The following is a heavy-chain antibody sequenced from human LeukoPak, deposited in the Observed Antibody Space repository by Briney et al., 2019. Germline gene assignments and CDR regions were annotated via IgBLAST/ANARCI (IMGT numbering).Heavy chain of an antibody. J-gene: IGHJ4*02. CDR3: ANLITGTSYYFDY. Sequence: GGSLRLSCVASEFTFNNYAMNWVRQAPGKGLEWVAAVSGSGGGTYYADSVKGRFTISRDNSKNTLYLQMNSLRAEDTAVYYCANLITGTSYYFDYWGQGTLVTVSS. V-gene: IGHV3-23*01. CDR2: VSGSGGGT. CDR1: EFTFNNYA. D-gene: IGHD1-7*01.